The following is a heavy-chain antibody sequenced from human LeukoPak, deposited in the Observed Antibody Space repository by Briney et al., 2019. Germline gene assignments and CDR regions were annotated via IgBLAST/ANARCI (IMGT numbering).Heavy chain of an antibody. J-gene: IGHJ4*02. CDR1: GFTFSSFG. Sequence: GGSLRFSCAASGFTFSSFGMNWVRQVPGKGLEWVSSISTRSSYIYYADSMKGRFTISRDNTKNSLYLQMNSLRAEDTAVYYCARSAGVVSGYYFDYWGQGSLVTVSS. CDR2: ISTRSSYI. CDR3: ARSAGVVSGYYFDY. V-gene: IGHV3-21*01. D-gene: IGHD3-22*01.